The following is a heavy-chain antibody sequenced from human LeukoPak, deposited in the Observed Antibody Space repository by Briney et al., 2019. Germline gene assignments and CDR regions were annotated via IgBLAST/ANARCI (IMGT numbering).Heavy chain of an antibody. CDR1: GFSFSSFG. CDR2: IRYDGSNE. CDR3: AKEGATIFGIVYYFDH. D-gene: IGHD3-3*01. Sequence: PGGSLGLSCAASGFSFSSFGMHWVRQAPGKGLEWVTFIRYDGSNEYYADSVKGRFTISRDNSKNTLYLQMNSLRVEDTAVYYCAKEGATIFGIVYYFDHWGQGTLVTVSS. V-gene: IGHV3-30*02. J-gene: IGHJ4*02.